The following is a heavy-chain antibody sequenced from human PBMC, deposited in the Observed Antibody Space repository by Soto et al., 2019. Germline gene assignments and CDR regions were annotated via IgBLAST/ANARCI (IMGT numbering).Heavy chain of an antibody. D-gene: IGHD3-22*01. V-gene: IGHV1-18*01. CDR2: LAPFNGKT. Sequence: QVQLVQSAAEVRRPGASVKVSCRTSGYIFNHYGINWVRQAPGQGLEWVGWLAPFNGKTSSLQRLQDRSSMTIDTSARTAYLEVRSLTSDDAGVYFCAREGGSSPYYPLELDFWGQGTLVTVSS. CDR3: AREGGSSPYYPLELDF. CDR1: GYIFNHYG. J-gene: IGHJ4*02.